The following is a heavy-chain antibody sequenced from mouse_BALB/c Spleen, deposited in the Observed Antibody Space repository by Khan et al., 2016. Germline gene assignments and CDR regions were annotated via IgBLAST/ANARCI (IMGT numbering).Heavy chain of an antibody. J-gene: IGHJ2*01. Sequence: EVKLQESGAELVKPGASVRLSCTASGFNIKDTNMHWVKQRPDQGLGWIGRIDPAIGNTNFDPKFQGKATITADTASNTAYLQLSSLTSEDTAVYYCARRGSLDYWGQGTTLTVSS. CDR1: GFNIKDTN. V-gene: IGHV14-3*02. CDR3: ARRGSLDY. CDR2: IDPAIGNT.